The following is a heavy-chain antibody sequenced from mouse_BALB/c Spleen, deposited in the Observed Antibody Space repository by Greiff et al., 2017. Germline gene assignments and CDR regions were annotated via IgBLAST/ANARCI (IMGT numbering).Heavy chain of an antibody. CDR3: ARRIYDGYYGYAMDY. J-gene: IGHJ4*01. CDR2: INPSSGYT. Sequence: QVQLQQSGAELARPGASVKMSCKASGYTFTSYTMHWVKQRPGQGLEWIGYINPSSGYTNYNQKFKDKATLTADKSSSTAYMQLSSLTSEDSAVYYCARRIYDGYYGYAMDYWGQGTSVTVSS. D-gene: IGHD2-3*01. CDR1: GYTFTSYT. V-gene: IGHV1-4*01.